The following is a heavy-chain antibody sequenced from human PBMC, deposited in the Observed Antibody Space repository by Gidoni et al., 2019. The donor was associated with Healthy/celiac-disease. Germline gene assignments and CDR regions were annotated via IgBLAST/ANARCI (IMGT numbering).Heavy chain of an antibody. V-gene: IGHV3-30*18. D-gene: IGHD3-10*01. CDR1: GFTFSSYG. CDR2: ISYDGSHK. CDR3: AKGWRLWFGEDYYYGMDV. Sequence: QVQLVESGGGVVQPGRSLRLSCAASGFTFSSYGMHWVRQAPGKGLEWVAVISYDGSHKYYADSVKGRFTISRDNSKNTLYLQMNSLRAEDTAVYYCAKGWRLWFGEDYYYGMDVWGQGTTVTVSS. J-gene: IGHJ6*02.